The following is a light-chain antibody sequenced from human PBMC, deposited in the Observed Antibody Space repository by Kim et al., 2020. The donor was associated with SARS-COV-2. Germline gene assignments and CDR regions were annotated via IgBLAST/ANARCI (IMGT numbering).Light chain of an antibody. CDR1: QSISSH. CDR3: QQSYIPPFA. V-gene: IGKV1-39*01. J-gene: IGKJ3*01. CDR2: AAS. Sequence: DIQMTQSPSSLSASVGDRVTITCRTSQSISSHLNWYHQKPGRAPKLLIYAASTLQGGVPSRFSGSGSETDFTLTISSLQPEDFGTYFCQQSYIPPFAFGPGTKVDI.